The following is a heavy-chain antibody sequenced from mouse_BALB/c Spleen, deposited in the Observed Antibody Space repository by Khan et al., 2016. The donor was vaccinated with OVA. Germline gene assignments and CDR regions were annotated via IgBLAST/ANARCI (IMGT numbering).Heavy chain of an antibody. CDR2: ISSGSNTI. D-gene: IGHD1-1*01. CDR3: TRRHNTYAWFAY. J-gene: IGHJ3*01. CDR1: GFTFSDFG. Sequence: EVELVESGGGLVQPGGSRKLSCSASGFTFSDFGMHWVRQAPEKGLEWVAYISSGSNTIYYADSVKGRFTISRDNPENTLFLQMTSLRSEYTAIYYCTRRHNTYAWFAYWGQGTLVTVSA. V-gene: IGHV5-17*02.